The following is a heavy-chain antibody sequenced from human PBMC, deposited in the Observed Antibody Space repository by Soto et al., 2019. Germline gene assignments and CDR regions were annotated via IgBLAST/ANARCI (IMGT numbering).Heavy chain of an antibody. V-gene: IGHV1-18*01. Sequence: QVQLVQSGGEVKRPGASVKVSCKTSGYTFSNYGITWVRQAPGQPLEWLGWISLYSDGTNYAQKFQGRVTMTRDTSITTAYMELKNLNSDDTAVYYCARDVLAVSTWFFDLWGRGTLVNVSS. J-gene: IGHJ2*01. CDR1: GYTFSNYG. CDR3: ARDVLAVSTWFFDL. D-gene: IGHD6-19*01. CDR2: ISLYSDGT.